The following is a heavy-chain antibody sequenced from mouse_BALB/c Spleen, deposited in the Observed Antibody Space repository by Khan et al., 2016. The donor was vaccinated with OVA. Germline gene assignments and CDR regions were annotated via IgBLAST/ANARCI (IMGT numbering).Heavy chain of an antibody. D-gene: IGHD2-3*01. CDR1: GYTFTYYV. Sequence: QVQLKQSGPELVKPGASVKMSCKASGYTFTYYVITWVKQRTGQGLEWIGEIYPGSDNAYYNERFKGKATLTADKSSNTTHMQLSSLTSEDSAVYFCARGDGYYVYFDHWGQGTTLTVSP. CDR3: ARGDGYYVYFDH. CDR2: IYPGSDNA. V-gene: IGHV1-77*01. J-gene: IGHJ2*01.